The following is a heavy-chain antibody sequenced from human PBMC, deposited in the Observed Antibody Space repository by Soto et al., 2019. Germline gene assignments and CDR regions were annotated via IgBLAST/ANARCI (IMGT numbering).Heavy chain of an antibody. V-gene: IGHV4-31*03. J-gene: IGHJ4*02. CDR2: IYYSGST. CDR3: ARGPYAQYAPFDY. CDR1: GGSISSGGYY. D-gene: IGHD2-8*01. Sequence: LSLTCTVSGGSISSGGYYWSWIRQHPGKGLEWIGYIYYSGSTYYNPSLKSRVTISVDTSKNQFSLKLSSVTAADTAVYYCARGPYAQYAPFDYWGQGTLVTVSS.